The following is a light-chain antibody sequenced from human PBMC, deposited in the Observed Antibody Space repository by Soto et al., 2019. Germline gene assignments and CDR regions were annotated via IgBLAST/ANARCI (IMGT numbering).Light chain of an antibody. Sequence: DIPMTQSPSTLSASVGDRVTITCRASQSITTWLAWYQQKPGKAPKLLIYDASKLEIGVPSRFSGSGSGTEFTLTISSLQPDDFASYYCQQYSSYWTFGQGTKVDIK. CDR1: QSITTW. V-gene: IGKV1-5*01. J-gene: IGKJ1*01. CDR3: QQYSSYWT. CDR2: DAS.